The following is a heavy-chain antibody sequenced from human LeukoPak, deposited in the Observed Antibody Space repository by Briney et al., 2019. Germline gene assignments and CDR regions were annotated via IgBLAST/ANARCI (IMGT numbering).Heavy chain of an antibody. Sequence: PSETLSLTCAVYGGSFSGYYWSWIRQPPGKGLEWIGEINHSGSTNYNPSLKSRVTISVDTSKNQFSLKLSSVTAADTAVYYCAREGRDSSGWYDYWGQGTLVTVSS. CDR1: GGSFSGYY. CDR3: AREGRDSSGWYDY. CDR2: INHSGST. D-gene: IGHD6-19*01. V-gene: IGHV4-34*01. J-gene: IGHJ4*02.